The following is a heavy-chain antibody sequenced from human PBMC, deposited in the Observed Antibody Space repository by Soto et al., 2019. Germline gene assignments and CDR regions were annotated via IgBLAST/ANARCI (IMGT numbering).Heavy chain of an antibody. V-gene: IGHV4-4*02. Sequence: SETLSLTCADSGGSISSSNWWSWVRQPPGKGLEWIGEIYHSGSTNYNPSLKSRVTISVDKSKNQFSLKLSSVTAADTAVYYCARGYSSSWYSFDYWGQGTLVTVSS. J-gene: IGHJ4*02. CDR2: IYHSGST. D-gene: IGHD6-13*01. CDR3: ARGYSSSWYSFDY. CDR1: GGSISSSNW.